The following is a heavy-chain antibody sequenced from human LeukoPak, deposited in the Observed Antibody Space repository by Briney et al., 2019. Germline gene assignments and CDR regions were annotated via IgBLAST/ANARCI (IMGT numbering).Heavy chain of an antibody. CDR1: GASISSYF. CDR3: AREHYYGSGSYIDY. Sequence: SETLSLTCTVSGASISSYFWTWIRQPAGKGLEWIGRIFTSGSTDYNPSLKSRITISVDTPKNQFSLKLRSVTAADTAVYYCAREHYYGSGSYIDYWGQGTLVTVSS. CDR2: IFTSGST. J-gene: IGHJ4*02. V-gene: IGHV4-4*07. D-gene: IGHD3-10*01.